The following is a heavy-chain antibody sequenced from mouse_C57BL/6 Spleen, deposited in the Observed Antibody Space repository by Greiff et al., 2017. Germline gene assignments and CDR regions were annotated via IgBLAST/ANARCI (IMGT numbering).Heavy chain of an antibody. CDR1: GYTFTSYW. V-gene: IGHV1-64*01. Sequence: VQLQQPGAELVKPGASVKLSCKASGYTFTSYWMHWVKQRPGQGLEWIGMIHPNSGSTNYNEKFKSKATLTVDKSSSTAYMQLSSLTSEDSAVYYWARGDGNYVYFDYWGQGTTLTVSS. D-gene: IGHD2-1*01. J-gene: IGHJ2*01. CDR2: IHPNSGST. CDR3: ARGDGNYVYFDY.